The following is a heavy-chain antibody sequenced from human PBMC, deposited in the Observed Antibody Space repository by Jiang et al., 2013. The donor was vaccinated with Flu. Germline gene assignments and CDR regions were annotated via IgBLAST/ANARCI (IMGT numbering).Heavy chain of an antibody. CDR3: ARGTFGVTDS. CDR2: AYFRSYWYD. V-gene: IGHV6-1*01. D-gene: IGHD3-10*01. CDR1: GTVSRSNTAA. Sequence: SQTLSTHLCRSPGTVSRSNTAAWNWIRQSPSRGLEWLGRAYFRSYWYDEYAESVKSRITINPDTSKNQFSLQLKFVTPEDTAVYYCARGTFGVTDSWGQGTLVTVSS. J-gene: IGHJ5*01.